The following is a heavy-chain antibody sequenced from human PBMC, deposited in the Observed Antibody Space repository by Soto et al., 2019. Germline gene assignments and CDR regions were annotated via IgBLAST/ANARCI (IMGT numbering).Heavy chain of an antibody. CDR1: GFSFTNAW. Sequence: GGSLRLSCAASGFSFTNAWMTWVRQAPGKGLEWVGRIKSKTDGGTTDYAAPVKGRFTISRDDSQNTLYLQMNSLETEDTAVYYCTYRGGIVVVPGDLYGMDVWGQGTTVTVSS. CDR2: IKSKTDGGTT. J-gene: IGHJ6*02. CDR3: TYRGGIVVVPGDLYGMDV. D-gene: IGHD2-15*01. V-gene: IGHV3-15*01.